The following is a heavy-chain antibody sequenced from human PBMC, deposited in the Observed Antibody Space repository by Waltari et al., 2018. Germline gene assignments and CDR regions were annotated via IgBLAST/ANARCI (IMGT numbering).Heavy chain of an antibody. D-gene: IGHD3-16*01. Sequence: QVQLVQSGAEVKKPGASVTVSCQASGYTFTSYHLHWVRQTLGQGLEWMGRPHPNSGRADYAQHFEGRVTMSRDTSLSTAYMELSGLRSDDTAVYYCVRDLARGPHSRTMYWGQGTLVTVSS. V-gene: IGHV1-2*06. J-gene: IGHJ4*02. CDR2: PHPNSGRA. CDR3: VRDLARGPHSRTMY. CDR1: GYTFTSYH.